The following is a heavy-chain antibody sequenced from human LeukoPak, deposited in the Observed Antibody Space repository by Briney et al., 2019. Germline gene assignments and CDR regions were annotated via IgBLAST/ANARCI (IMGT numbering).Heavy chain of an antibody. D-gene: IGHD1-26*01. V-gene: IGHV3-23*01. CDR2: IRDSGSST. J-gene: IGHJ4*02. Sequence: GALILSYAASGFTFSSYAMSWVRQAPGKGLEWVSAIRDSGSSTHYADSVKGRFTTSRDNSKNTLFLQMNSLRAEDTAIYYCAKYGPQDSGSSHFDYWGQGALVTVSS. CDR3: AKYGPQDSGSSHFDY. CDR1: GFTFSSYA.